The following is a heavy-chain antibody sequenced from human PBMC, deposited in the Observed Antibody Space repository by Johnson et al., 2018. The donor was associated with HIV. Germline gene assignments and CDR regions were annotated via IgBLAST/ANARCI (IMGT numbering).Heavy chain of an antibody. V-gene: IGHV3-30-3*01. CDR3: ARALVVITDGHAFDI. CDR1: GYTFSSYA. D-gene: IGHD2-21*01. Sequence: QVQLVESGGGVVQPGRSLRLSCAASGYTFSSYAMHWVRQAPGKGLEWVAVISYDANNKYYADSVKGRFTISRDNSKNSLYLQMNSLRAEDTALYYCARALVVITDGHAFDIWGQGTMVTVSS. CDR2: ISYDANNK. J-gene: IGHJ3*02.